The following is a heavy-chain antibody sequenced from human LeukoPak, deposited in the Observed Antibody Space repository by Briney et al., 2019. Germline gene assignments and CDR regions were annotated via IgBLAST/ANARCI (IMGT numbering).Heavy chain of an antibody. CDR3: ATPNDAFNI. V-gene: IGHV4-31*03. J-gene: IGHJ3*02. Sequence: TSETLSLTCTVSGTSISRSTYYWSWIRQHPGKGLECIGFTYYSGSTHYNPSLESRVTISVDTSKNQLSLKLNSVTAADTAVYYCATPNDAFNIWGQGTMVTVSS. CDR2: TYYSGST. CDR1: GTSISRSTYY.